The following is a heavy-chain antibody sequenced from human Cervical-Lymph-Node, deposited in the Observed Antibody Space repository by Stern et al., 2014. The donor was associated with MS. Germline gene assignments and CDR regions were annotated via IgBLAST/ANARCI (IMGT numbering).Heavy chain of an antibody. CDR2: IFHRGNT. V-gene: IGHV4-4*02. D-gene: IGHD3-9*01. J-gene: IGHJ4*02. CDR1: GGSISSDNW. Sequence: VQLVESGPGLVKPSGTLSLTCAVSGGSISSDNWWSWVRQPPGKGLEWIGEIFHRGNTNYNPSLKSRVTISVDKSKNQFSLKLNSLTAADTAVYYCARASYNVLTDYYMGLIDYWGQGTLVTVSS. CDR3: ARASYNVLTDYYMGLIDY.